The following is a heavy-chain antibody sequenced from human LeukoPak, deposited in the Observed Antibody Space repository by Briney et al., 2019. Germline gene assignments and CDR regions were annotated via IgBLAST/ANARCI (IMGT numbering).Heavy chain of an antibody. V-gene: IGHV1-18*04. Sequence: ASVKVSCKASGYTFTGYYMHWVRQAPGQGLEWMGWISAYNGNTNYAQKLQGRVTMTTDTSTSTAYMELRSLRSDDTAVYYCALAYDGSGSSVFDYWGQGTLVTVSS. CDR2: ISAYNGNT. J-gene: IGHJ4*02. D-gene: IGHD3-10*01. CDR3: ALAYDGSGSSVFDY. CDR1: GYTFTGYY.